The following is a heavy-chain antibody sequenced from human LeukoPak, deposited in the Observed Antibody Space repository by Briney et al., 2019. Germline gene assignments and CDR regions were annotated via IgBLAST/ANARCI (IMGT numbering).Heavy chain of an antibody. CDR1: GFTFSSYA. Sequence: PGGSLRLSCAASGFTFSSYAMSWVRQAPGKGLEWVSAISGSGGSTYYADSVKGRFTISRDNSKNTLYLQMNSLRAEDTAVYYCVKAPTPPLYGDPRFVQHGMDVWGQGTTVTVSS. CDR3: VKAPTPPLYGDPRFVQHGMDV. D-gene: IGHD4-17*01. CDR2: ISGSGGST. V-gene: IGHV3-23*01. J-gene: IGHJ6*02.